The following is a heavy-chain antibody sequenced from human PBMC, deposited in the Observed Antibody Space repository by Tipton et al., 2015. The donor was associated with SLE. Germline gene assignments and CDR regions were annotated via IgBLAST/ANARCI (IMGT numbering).Heavy chain of an antibody. J-gene: IGHJ4*02. CDR3: AGDFWSGYFDF. CDR2: IYHGGST. V-gene: IGHV4-38-2*02. CDR1: GYSISSGYY. Sequence: TLSLTCTVSGYSISSGYYWGWIRQPPGKGLEWIGSIYHGGSTYYYPSLKSRVTISVDTSKNQFSLKLSSVTAADAAVYYCAGDFWSGYFDFWGQGALVTVSS. D-gene: IGHD3-3*01.